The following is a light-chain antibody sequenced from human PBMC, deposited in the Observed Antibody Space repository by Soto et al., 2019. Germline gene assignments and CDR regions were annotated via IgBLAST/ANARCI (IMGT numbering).Light chain of an antibody. CDR1: QVIGNY. CDR3: QKYNSGLIT. Sequence: DIQMTQSPSSLSASVGDRVSIICRASQVIGNYLAWYQQKPGKVPKLLIYGAYTLQSGVPSRFSGSGSGTDFTLTISSLQPEDVAIYYCQKYNSGLITCGQGTRLEIK. V-gene: IGKV1-27*01. J-gene: IGKJ5*01. CDR2: GAY.